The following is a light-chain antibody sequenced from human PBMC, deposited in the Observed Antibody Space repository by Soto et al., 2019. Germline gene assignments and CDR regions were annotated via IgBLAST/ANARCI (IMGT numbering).Light chain of an antibody. J-gene: IGKJ1*01. V-gene: IGKV3D-20*01. CDR1: QNVSNSY. Sequence: EIVLTQSPATLSLSPGERATLSCGASQNVSNSYVAWYKQKPGLAPRLLIYDASSRAIGIPDRFSGSGSVADFTLTISRLEPEDCAVYYCQQYGTSRWTFGQGTKVEIK. CDR3: QQYGTSRWT. CDR2: DAS.